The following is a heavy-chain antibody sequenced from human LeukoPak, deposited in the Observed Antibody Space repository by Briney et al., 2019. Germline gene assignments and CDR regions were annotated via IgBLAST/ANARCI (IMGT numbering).Heavy chain of an antibody. CDR3: AGGYCRGERCQRGIFDI. CDR2: IYYSGST. D-gene: IGHD2-15*01. Sequence: SETLSLTCTVSGGSISSSSYYWGWIRQPPGKGLEWIGSIYYSGSTYYNPSLKSRVTISVDTSKNQFSLKLSSVTAADTAVYYCAGGYCRGERCQRGIFDIWGQGTMVTVSS. J-gene: IGHJ3*02. CDR1: GGSISSSSYY. V-gene: IGHV4-39*07.